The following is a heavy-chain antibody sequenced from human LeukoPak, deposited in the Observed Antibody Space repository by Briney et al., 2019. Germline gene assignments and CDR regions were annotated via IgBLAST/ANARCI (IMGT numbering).Heavy chain of an antibody. V-gene: IGHV3-9*01. J-gene: IGHJ4*02. CDR2: ISWNSGSI. D-gene: IGHD5-24*01. Sequence: GGSLRLSCAASGFTFDDYAMHWVRQAPGKGLEWVSGISWNSGSIGYADSVKGRFTISRDNAKNSLYLQMNSLRAEDTAVYYCAKDTGGWLQLQGIDYWGQGTLVTVSS. CDR1: GFTFDDYA. CDR3: AKDTGGWLQLQGIDY.